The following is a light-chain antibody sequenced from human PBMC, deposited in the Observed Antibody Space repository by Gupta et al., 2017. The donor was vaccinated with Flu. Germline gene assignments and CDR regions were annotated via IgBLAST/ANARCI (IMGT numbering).Light chain of an antibody. V-gene: IGKV4-1*01. CDR2: WAF. CDR1: QSVLYSTSNRNY. CDR3: QQYFNTRT. J-gene: IGKJ2*01. Sequence: INCKSSQSVLYSTSNRNYLAWYQQKPGQPPRLRISWAFTRESGVPDRFSGSGSGTDFTLTISSLQAEDVAVYYCQQYFNTRTFGQGTRLEIK.